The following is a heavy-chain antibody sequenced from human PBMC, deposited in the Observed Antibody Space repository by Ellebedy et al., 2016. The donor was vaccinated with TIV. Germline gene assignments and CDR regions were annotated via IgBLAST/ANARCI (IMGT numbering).Heavy chain of an antibody. CDR3: AKDRTSGDGYWVFDN. J-gene: IGHJ4*02. CDR1: GFTFSPYA. Sequence: LSLTCAASGFTFSPYAMAWVRQAPGKGLEWVSGIVGSGAQKYADSVKGRSTISRDNSKRTVDLQMTSLRAEDTAIYFCAKDRTSGDGYWVFDNWGQGTLVSVSS. V-gene: IGHV3-23*01. CDR2: IVGSGA. D-gene: IGHD5-18*01.